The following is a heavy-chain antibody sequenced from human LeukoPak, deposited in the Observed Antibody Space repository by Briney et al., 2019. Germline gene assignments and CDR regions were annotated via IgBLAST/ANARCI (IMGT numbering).Heavy chain of an antibody. V-gene: IGHV3-33*01. D-gene: IGHD3-10*01. J-gene: IGHJ4*02. Sequence: PGRSLRLSCAASEFSFSSHGMHWVRQAPGKGLEWVAVIYYDGSNKYYADSVKGRFTISRDNSKNTLYLQMNSLRAEDTAVYYCARDQGSGGSGWYLDYWGRGTLVTVSS. CDR1: EFSFSSHG. CDR3: ARDQGSGGSGWYLDY. CDR2: IYYDGSNK.